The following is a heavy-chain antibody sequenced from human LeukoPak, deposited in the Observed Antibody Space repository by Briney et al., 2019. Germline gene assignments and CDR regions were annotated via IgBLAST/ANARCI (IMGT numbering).Heavy chain of an antibody. CDR3: ARVGPSPYYDFWSGILDV. CDR2: IIPILGIA. D-gene: IGHD3-3*01. Sequence: SVKVSCKASGGTFSSYTISWVRQAPGQGLEWMGRIIPILGIANYAQKFQGRVTITADKSTSTVYMELSSLRSEDTAVYYCARVGPSPYYDFWSGILDVWGKGTTVTVSS. J-gene: IGHJ6*04. V-gene: IGHV1-69*02. CDR1: GGTFSSYT.